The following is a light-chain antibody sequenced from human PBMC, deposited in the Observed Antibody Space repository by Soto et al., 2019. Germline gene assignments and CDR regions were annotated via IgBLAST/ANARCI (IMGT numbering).Light chain of an antibody. J-gene: IGKJ2*01. CDR1: QSVSSN. CDR2: GAS. CDR3: QQYNNWPPYT. Sequence: DTVMTQSPATLSVSPGERATLSCRASQSVSSNLAWYQQKPGQAPRLLIYGASTRATGIPARFSGSGSGTEFTFTISSLQSEDFAVYYCQQYNNWPPYTFGQGTKLEIK. V-gene: IGKV3-15*01.